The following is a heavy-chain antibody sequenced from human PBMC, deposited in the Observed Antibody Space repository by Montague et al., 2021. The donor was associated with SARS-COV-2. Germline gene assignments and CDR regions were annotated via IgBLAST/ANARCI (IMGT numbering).Heavy chain of an antibody. J-gene: IGHJ4*02. D-gene: IGHD1-26*01. CDR2: ISSSGSTI. CDR3: ARVFATVGAMDRNDY. CDR1: GFSFSSYE. V-gene: IGHV3-48*03. Sequence: XLRLSCAASGFSFSSYEMNWVRQAPGKGLEWVSYISSSGSTIYYADSVKGRFTISRDNAKNTLYLQMNSLRDEDTAVYYCARVFATVGAMDRNDYWGQGTLVTVSS.